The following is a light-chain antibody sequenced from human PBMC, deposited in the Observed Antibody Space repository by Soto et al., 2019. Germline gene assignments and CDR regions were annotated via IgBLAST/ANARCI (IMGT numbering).Light chain of an antibody. CDR2: AAS. CDR1: QNIRSY. CDR3: HLSDSTWT. Sequence: DIQRAQSPSSLSASVGDRVTITCRSIQNIRSYLNWYQQKPGKAPKLLIHAASSSQSGVPSRFSGSGSGTDFTLTISSLQPEDFAAYYCHLSDSTWTFGQGTKVDIK. V-gene: IGKV1-39*01. J-gene: IGKJ1*01.